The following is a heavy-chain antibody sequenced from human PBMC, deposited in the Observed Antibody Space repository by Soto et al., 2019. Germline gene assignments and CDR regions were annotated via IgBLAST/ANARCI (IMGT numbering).Heavy chain of an antibody. CDR3: ARDNSRTFPAAPGDIKSYSSGWWFDP. CDR1: GISFINHY. J-gene: IGHJ5*02. V-gene: IGHV1-46*03. Sequence: ASVKVSCKASGISFINHYVHWVRQAPGQGPEWMGVINPAGSVTVYALKLQDRVTVTRDTSTSTVYMELNSLTSEDTAIYYCARDNSRTFPAAPGDIKSYSSGWWFDPWGQGTLVTVSS. CDR2: INPAGSVT. D-gene: IGHD6-13*01.